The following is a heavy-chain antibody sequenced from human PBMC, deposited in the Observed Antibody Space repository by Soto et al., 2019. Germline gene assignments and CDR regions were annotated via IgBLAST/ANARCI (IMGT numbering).Heavy chain of an antibody. Sequence: PSETLSLTCTVSGGPISSGGYYWSWIRQHPGKGLEWIGYIYYSGSTYYNPSLKSRVTISVDTSKNQFSLKLSSVTAAATAVYSCARDRPHYDFWSGYLDYYYYYGMDVWGQGTTVTVSS. CDR1: GGPISSGGYY. CDR2: IYYSGST. CDR3: ARDRPHYDFWSGYLDYYYYYGMDV. V-gene: IGHV4-31*03. D-gene: IGHD3-3*01. J-gene: IGHJ6*02.